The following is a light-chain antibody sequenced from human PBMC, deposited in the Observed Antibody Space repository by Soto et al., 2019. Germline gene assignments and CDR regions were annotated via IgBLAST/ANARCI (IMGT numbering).Light chain of an antibody. CDR1: NIGSKN. J-gene: IGLJ1*01. CDR2: RDS. V-gene: IGLV3-9*01. CDR3: QVWDSSTYV. Sequence: ELTQPLSVSVALGQTARITCGGNNIGSKNVHWYQQKPGQAPVLVIYRDSNRPSGIPERFSGSNSGNTATLTISRAQAGDEADYYCQVWDSSTYVFGTGTKVHRP.